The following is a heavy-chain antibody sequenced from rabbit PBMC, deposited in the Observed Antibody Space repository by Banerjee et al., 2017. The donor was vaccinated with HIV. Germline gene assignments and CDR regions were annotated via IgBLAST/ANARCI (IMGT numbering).Heavy chain of an antibody. CDR1: GFSFSHKYV. CDR3: ARDLAGVIGWNFGL. J-gene: IGHJ4*01. D-gene: IGHD4-1*01. CDR2: ISTGDGIT. V-gene: IGHV1S47*01. Sequence: QEQLEESGGDLVKPEGSLTLTCTASGFSFSHKYVMCWVRQAPGKGLEWIGCISTGDGITFYAKSVKGRFTISSNTNQNTVSLQMTSLTTADTATYFCARDLAGVIGWNFGLWGQGTLVTVS.